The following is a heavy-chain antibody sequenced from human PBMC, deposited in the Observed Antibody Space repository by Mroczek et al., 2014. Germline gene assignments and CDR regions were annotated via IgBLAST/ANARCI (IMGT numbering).Heavy chain of an antibody. Sequence: QVQLVESGGGVVQPGRSLRLSCAASGFTFSSYAMHWVRQAPGKGLEWVAVISYDGSNKYYADSVKGRFTISRDNSKNTLYLQMNSLRAEDTAVYYCARDELLLDYWGQGTLVTVSS. D-gene: IGHD1-26*01. CDR1: GFTFSSYA. V-gene: IGHV3-30-3*01. J-gene: IGHJ4*02. CDR3: ARDELLLDY. CDR2: ISYDGSNK.